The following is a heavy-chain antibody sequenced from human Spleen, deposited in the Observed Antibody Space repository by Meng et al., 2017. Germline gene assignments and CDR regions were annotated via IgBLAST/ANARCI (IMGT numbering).Heavy chain of an antibody. CDR3: ARTTVTGYFDY. D-gene: IGHD2-21*02. CDR1: GYSFITYA. J-gene: IGHJ4*02. V-gene: IGHV1-3*01. Sequence: QVLLEQSGAGVKKPGASIKVSCKASGYSFITYAMHWVRQAHGQRREWMGWISAANGNTKYSQKFQGRVTITRDTSANTAYMELSSLRSEDTAFYYCARTTVTGYFDYWGQGTLVTVSS. CDR2: ISAANGNT.